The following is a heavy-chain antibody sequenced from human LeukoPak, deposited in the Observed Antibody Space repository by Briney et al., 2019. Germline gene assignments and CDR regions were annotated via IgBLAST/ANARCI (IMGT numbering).Heavy chain of an antibody. J-gene: IGHJ4*02. CDR1: GFTFSDYG. D-gene: IGHD3-10*01. Sequence: PGGSLRLSCAHSGFTFSDYGMHWVRQAPGKGLEWVALISYDGGNKFYPDSVRDRFTISRDNSKNTLFLQMNSVRLEDTAVYYCAKVFEVRGARRPKVYWGQGTLVSVSS. V-gene: IGHV3-30*18. CDR3: AKVFEVRGARRPKVY. CDR2: ISYDGGNK.